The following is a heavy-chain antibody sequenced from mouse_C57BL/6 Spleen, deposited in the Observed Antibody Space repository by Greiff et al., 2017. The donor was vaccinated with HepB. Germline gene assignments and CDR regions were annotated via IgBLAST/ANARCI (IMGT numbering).Heavy chain of an antibody. CDR2: INPNNGGT. CDR3: ARGTLLGRGAMDY. V-gene: IGHV1-18*01. CDR1: GYTFTDYN. Sequence: EVMLVESGPELVKPGASVKIPCKASGYTFTDYNMDWVKQSHGKSLEWIGDINPNNGGTIYNQKFKGKATLTVDKSSSTAYMELRSLTSEDTAVYYCARGTLLGRGAMDYWGQGTSVTVSS. D-gene: IGHD4-1*01. J-gene: IGHJ4*01.